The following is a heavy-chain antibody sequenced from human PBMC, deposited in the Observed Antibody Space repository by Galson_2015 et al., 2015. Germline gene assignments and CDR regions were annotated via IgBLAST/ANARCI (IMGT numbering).Heavy chain of an antibody. D-gene: IGHD1-26*01. V-gene: IGHV3-48*02. CDR3: ARGGSYFSGSDY. CDR2: ISSSSSTK. Sequence: SLRLSCAASGFTFSSYSMNWVRQAPGKGLEWVSYISSSSSTKYYAASMKGRFTISRDNAKNSLYLQMNSLRDEDTAVYYCARGGSYFSGSDYWGQGTLVTVSS. CDR1: GFTFSSYS. J-gene: IGHJ4*02.